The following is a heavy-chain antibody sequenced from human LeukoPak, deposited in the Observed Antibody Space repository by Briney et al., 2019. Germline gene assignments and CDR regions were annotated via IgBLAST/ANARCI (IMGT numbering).Heavy chain of an antibody. CDR1: GASITAHS. CDR3: ARGMVSTWPYFYSYYYMDV. CDR2: IHGNGST. D-gene: IGHD6-13*01. Sequence: SETLSLTCTVSGASITAHSWNWIRQTAGKGLEWIGRIHGNGSTNYNPSLKSRVTMSLDTSKSQFSLKLPSVTAADTALYYCARGMVSTWPYFYSYYYMDVWGQGTTVAVSS. V-gene: IGHV4-4*07. J-gene: IGHJ6*03.